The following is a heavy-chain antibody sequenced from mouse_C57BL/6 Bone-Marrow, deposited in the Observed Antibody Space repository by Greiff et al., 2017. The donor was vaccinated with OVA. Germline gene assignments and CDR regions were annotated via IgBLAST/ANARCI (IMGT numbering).Heavy chain of an antibody. J-gene: IGHJ2*01. CDR2: ISDGGSYT. CDR3: ARENDGYYCDY. Sequence: EVKLVESGGGLVKPGGSLKLSCAASGFTFSSYAMSWVRQTPEKRLEWVATISDGGSYTYYPDNVKGRFTISRDNAKNKLYLQMSHLKSEDTAMYYCARENDGYYCDYWGQGTTLTVSS. D-gene: IGHD2-3*01. V-gene: IGHV5-4*01. CDR1: GFTFSSYA.